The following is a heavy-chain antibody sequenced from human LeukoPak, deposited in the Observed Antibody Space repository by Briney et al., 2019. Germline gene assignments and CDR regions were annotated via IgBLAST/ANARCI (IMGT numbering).Heavy chain of an antibody. D-gene: IGHD6-19*01. CDR3: ARQLSGWYDADPY. V-gene: IGHV3-30-3*01. CDR2: ITHDGSTA. CDR1: GFIFSEYA. Sequence: GGSLRLSCAASGFIFSEYAMHWVRQAPGKGLEWVTTITHDGSTAFYADSVKGRFTISRDNSKNTVSLQMNSLRAEDTAVYYCARQLSGWYDADPYWGQGTLVTVSS. J-gene: IGHJ4*02.